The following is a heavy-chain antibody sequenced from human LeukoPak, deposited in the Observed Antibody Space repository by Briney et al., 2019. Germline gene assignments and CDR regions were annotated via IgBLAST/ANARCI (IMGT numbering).Heavy chain of an antibody. V-gene: IGHV3-48*03. CDR1: GFTFSSYE. Sequence: GRSLRLSCAASGFTFSSYEMHWVRQAPGKGLEWVSYISSSGSTIYYADSVKGRFTISRDNAKNSLYLQMNSLRAEDTAVYYCARDYGGSSPFDYWGQGTLVTVSS. CDR3: ARDYGGSSPFDY. J-gene: IGHJ4*02. CDR2: ISSSGSTI. D-gene: IGHD4-23*01.